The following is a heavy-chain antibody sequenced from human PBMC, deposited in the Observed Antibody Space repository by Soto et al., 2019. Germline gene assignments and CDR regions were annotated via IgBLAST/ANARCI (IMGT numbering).Heavy chain of an antibody. V-gene: IGHV1-46*01. CDR3: ARSRAVVVQAAPKAGWLDP. Sequence: ASVKVSCKASGYTFTSYYMHWVRQAPGQGLEWMGIINPSGGSTSYAQKFQGRVTMTRDTSTSTVYMELSSLRSEDTAVYYCARSRAVVVQAAPKAGWLDPWGQGTLVPVYS. CDR2: INPSGGST. D-gene: IGHD2-2*01. CDR1: GYTFTSYY. J-gene: IGHJ5*02.